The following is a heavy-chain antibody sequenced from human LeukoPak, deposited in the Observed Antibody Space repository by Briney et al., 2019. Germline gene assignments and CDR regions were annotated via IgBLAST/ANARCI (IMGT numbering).Heavy chain of an antibody. CDR1: GSTASSNY. V-gene: IGHV3-53*01. J-gene: IGHJ6*03. CDR2: IFRGGRT. CDR3: ARDREEVVGATPIYYYYYYMDV. Sequence: PGGSRSPSCEASGSTASSNYMSWARRAQGRGLEWAPVIFRGGRTYYADSVKGRFTISRDNSKNTLYLQMNSLRAEDTAVYYCARDREEVVGATPIYYYYYYMDVWGKGTTVTISS. D-gene: IGHD1-26*01.